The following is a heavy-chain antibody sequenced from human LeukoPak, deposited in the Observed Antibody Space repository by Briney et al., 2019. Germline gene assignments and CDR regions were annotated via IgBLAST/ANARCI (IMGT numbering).Heavy chain of an antibody. CDR1: GFDLGAYE. D-gene: IGHD3-22*01. CDR2: FAGSDATT. V-gene: IGHV3-48*03. CDR3: TTLGYHLDS. J-gene: IGHJ4*02. Sequence: GGSLRLSCAASGFDLGAYEMNWVRQARGKRMKWVAYFAGSDATTYYAVSVKGRFIISRDNARNSLYLEMDSLRAEDTALYYCTTLGYHLDSWGQGTLVTVSS.